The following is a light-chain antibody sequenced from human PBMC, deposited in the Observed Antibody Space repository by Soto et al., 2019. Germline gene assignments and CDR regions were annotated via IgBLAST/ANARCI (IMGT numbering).Light chain of an antibody. CDR1: QSVSRSY. CDR3: QQRSNWPPWT. V-gene: IGKV3-11*01. Sequence: NVFTQYSSNLSLSPGGRATPSWRASQSVSRSYLAWYQQKPGQAPRLLIYDASNRATGIPARFSGSGSGTDFTLTISSLEPEDFAVYYCQQRSNWPPWTFGQGTRREIK. J-gene: IGKJ5*01. CDR2: DAS.